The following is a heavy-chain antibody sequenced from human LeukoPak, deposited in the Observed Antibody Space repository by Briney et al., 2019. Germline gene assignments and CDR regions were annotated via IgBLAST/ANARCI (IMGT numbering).Heavy chain of an antibody. V-gene: IGHV1-46*01. CDR3: ARDRWGEQQPMDV. D-gene: IGHD6-13*01. J-gene: IGHJ6*03. CDR2: INPSGGST. Sequence: ASVKVSCKASGYTFTSYYMHWVRQAPGQGLEWMGIINPSGGSTSYAQKFQGRVTMTRDMSTSTVYMELSSLRSEDTAVYYCARDRWGEQQPMDVRGKGTTVTVSS. CDR1: GYTFTSYY.